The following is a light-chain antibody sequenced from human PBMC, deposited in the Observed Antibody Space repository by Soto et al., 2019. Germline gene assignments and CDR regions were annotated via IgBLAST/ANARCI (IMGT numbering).Light chain of an antibody. J-gene: IGLJ3*02. CDR3: AAWDDSLNGWV. V-gene: IGLV1-44*01. CDR1: SSDIGRNT. CDR2: RNN. Sequence: QSVLTQPPSASGTPGQRVTISCSGSSSDIGRNTVNWFQQLPGTAPKPLIYRNNQRPSGVPDRFSGSKSGTSASLAISGLQSEDEADYHCAAWDDSLNGWVFGGGTKVTVL.